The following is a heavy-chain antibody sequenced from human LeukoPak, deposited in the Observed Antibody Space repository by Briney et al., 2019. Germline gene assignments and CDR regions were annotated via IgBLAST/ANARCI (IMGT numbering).Heavy chain of an antibody. V-gene: IGHV1-69*06. CDR1: GGTFSSYA. CDR3: ARGARVVITVGGYYYYYMDV. J-gene: IGHJ6*03. Sequence: SVKVSCKASGGTFSSYAISWVRQAPGQGLEWMGGIIPIFGTANYAQKFQGRVTITADKSTSTAYMELSSLRSEDTAVYYCARGARVVITVGGYYYYYMDVWGKGTTVTVSS. D-gene: IGHD3-22*01. CDR2: IIPIFGTA.